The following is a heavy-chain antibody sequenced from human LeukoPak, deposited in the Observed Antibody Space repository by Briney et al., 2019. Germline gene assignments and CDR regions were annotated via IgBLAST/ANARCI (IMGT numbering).Heavy chain of an antibody. CDR2: MNPNSGNT. Sequence: ASVKVSCKASGYTFTSYDINWVRQATGQGLEWMGWMNPNSGNTGYAQKFQGRVTMTRNTSISTAYMELSSLRSEDTAVYYCARGSAYYYGSGSCRAWFDPWGQGTLVTASS. V-gene: IGHV1-8*01. CDR1: GYTFTSYD. CDR3: ARGSAYYYGSGSCRAWFDP. D-gene: IGHD3-10*01. J-gene: IGHJ5*02.